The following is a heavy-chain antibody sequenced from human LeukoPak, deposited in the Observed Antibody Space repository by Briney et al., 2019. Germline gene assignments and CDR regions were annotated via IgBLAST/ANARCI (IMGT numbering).Heavy chain of an antibody. CDR2: IIPIFGTA. D-gene: IGHD3-22*01. Sequence: SVKVSCKASGGTFSSYAISWVRQAPGQGLEWMGGIIPIFGTANYAQKFQGRVTITTDESTSTAYMELSSLRSEDTAVYCCARSFDSSGYYYVNWFDPWGQGTLVTVSS. V-gene: IGHV1-69*05. CDR1: GGTFSSYA. J-gene: IGHJ5*02. CDR3: ARSFDSSGYYYVNWFDP.